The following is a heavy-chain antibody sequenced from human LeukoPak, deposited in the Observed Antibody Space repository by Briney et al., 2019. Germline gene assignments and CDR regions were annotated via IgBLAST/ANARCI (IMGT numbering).Heavy chain of an antibody. D-gene: IGHD6-19*01. CDR2: INRSGST. CDR1: GGSFSGYY. V-gene: IGHV4-34*01. J-gene: IGHJ6*03. CDR3: ARGLGYSSGWTYYYYYYMDV. Sequence: SETLSLTCAVYGGSFSGYYWSWIRQPPGKGLEWIGGINRSGSTNYNPSLKSRVTISVDTSKNQFSLKLSSVTAADTAVYYCARGLGYSSGWTYYYYYYMDVWGKGTTVTVSS.